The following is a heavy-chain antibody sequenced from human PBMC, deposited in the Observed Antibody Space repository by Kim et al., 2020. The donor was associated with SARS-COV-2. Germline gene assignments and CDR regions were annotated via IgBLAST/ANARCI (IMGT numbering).Heavy chain of an antibody. CDR2: ISGSGGST. D-gene: IGHD3-10*01. CDR1: GFTFSSYA. J-gene: IGHJ1*01. CDR3: AKVGGYYGSGTLGFALFQH. Sequence: GGSLRLSCAASGFTFSSYAMSWVRQAPGKGLEWVSAISGSGGSTYYADSVKGRFTISRDNSKNTLYLQMNSLRAEDTAVYYCAKVGGYYGSGTLGFALFQHWGQGTPVTVSS. V-gene: IGHV3-23*01.